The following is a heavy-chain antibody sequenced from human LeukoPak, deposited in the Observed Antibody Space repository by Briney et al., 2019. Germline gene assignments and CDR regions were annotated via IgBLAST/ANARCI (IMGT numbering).Heavy chain of an antibody. CDR1: GGSITTYY. J-gene: IGHJ4*02. CDR2: IYYRGST. Sequence: PSETLSLTCTVSGGSITTYYWNWIRQPPGKGLEWIGYIYYRGSTNYNPSLKSRFTISVDTSKNQFSLKVSSVTAADTVVYSCARGRFDLLTGYYLDYWGQGILVTVSS. D-gene: IGHD3-9*01. CDR3: ARGRFDLLTGYYLDY. V-gene: IGHV4-59*01.